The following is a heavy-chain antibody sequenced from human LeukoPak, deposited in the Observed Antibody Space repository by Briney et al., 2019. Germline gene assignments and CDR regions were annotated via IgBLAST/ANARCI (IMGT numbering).Heavy chain of an antibody. CDR3: ARGRGTYGLYYFDY. V-gene: IGHV3-7*04. CDR1: GFTFSTFW. D-gene: IGHD3-10*01. Sequence: GGSPRLSCTASGFTFSTFWVTWVRQAPGKGLEWVANIKQDGSEQYYVDSVKGRFTISRDNAKNSLSLQMNSLRAEDTALYYCARGRGTYGLYYFDYWGQGSLVTVSS. J-gene: IGHJ4*02. CDR2: IKQDGSEQ.